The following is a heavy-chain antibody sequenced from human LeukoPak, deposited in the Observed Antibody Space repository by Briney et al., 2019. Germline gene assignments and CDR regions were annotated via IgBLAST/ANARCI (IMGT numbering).Heavy chain of an antibody. V-gene: IGHV4-59*08. J-gene: IGHJ6*02. Sequence: SETLSLTCTVSGGSISSYYWSWIRQPPGKGLEWIGYIYYSGSTNYNPSLKSRVTISVDTSKNQFPLKLSSVTAADTAVYYCARLGYYYYGMDVWGQGTTVTVSS. CDR1: GGSISSYY. CDR2: IYYSGST. CDR3: ARLGYYYYGMDV. D-gene: IGHD1-26*01.